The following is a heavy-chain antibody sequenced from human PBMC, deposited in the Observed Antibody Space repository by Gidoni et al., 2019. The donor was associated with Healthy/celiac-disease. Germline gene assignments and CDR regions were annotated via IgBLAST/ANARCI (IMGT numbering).Heavy chain of an antibody. CDR1: GFTFRRYD. CDR3: VKSLLWWNDVPYYYYYMDV. CDR2: ISGSGGST. J-gene: IGHJ6*03. V-gene: IGHV3-23*01. D-gene: IGHD1-1*01. Sequence: EVQLLESGRGLVQPGGSLRRSCAAAGFTFRRYDMGWVRQAPGRGLGWGSAISGSGGSTYYADSVKGRFTISRDNSKNTLYLQMNSLRADDTAVYYCVKSLLWWNDVPYYYYYMDVWGKGTTVTVSS.